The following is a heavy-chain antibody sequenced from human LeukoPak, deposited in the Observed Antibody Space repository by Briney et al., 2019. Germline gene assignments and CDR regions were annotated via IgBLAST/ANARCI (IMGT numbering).Heavy chain of an antibody. J-gene: IGHJ6*02. CDR3: AREYYDSYYYYGMDV. CDR2: IYSGGST. Sequence: GGSLRLSCAASGFTVSSNYMSWVRQAPGKGLEWVSVIYSGGSTYYADSVKGRFTISRDNSKNTLYLQMNSLRAEDTAVYYCAREYYDSYYYYGMDVWGQGTTVTVSS. CDR1: GFTVSSNY. V-gene: IGHV3-53*01. D-gene: IGHD3-3*01.